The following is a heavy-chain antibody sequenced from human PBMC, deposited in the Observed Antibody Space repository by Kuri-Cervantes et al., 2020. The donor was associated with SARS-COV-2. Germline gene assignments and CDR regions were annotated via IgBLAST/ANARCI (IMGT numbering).Heavy chain of an antibody. J-gene: IGHJ4*02. CDR1: GFTFNNYD. CDR2: ISGSGGDT. CDR3: ASVYRMGFSLD. V-gene: IGHV3-23*01. Sequence: GESLKISCAVSGFTFNNYDLIWVRQAPGKGLEWVSSISGSGGDTNCADSLKGRFTISRDNSKNTLYLQMNSLRAEDTAVYYCASVYRMGFSLDWGQGTLVTVSS. D-gene: IGHD1-26*01.